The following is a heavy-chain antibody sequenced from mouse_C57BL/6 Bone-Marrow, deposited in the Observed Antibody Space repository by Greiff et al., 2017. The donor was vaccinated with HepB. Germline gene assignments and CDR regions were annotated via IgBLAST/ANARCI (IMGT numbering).Heavy chain of an antibody. CDR2: IDPSDSYT. Sequence: QVQLQQPGAELVMPGASVKLSCKASGYTFTSYWMHWVKQRPGQGLEWIVEIDPSDSYTNYNQKFKGKSTLTVDKSSSTAYMQLSSLTSEDSAVYYCARYDYGSSFDYWGQGTTLTVSS. V-gene: IGHV1-69*01. CDR1: GYTFTSYW. J-gene: IGHJ2*01. CDR3: ARYDYGSSFDY. D-gene: IGHD1-1*01.